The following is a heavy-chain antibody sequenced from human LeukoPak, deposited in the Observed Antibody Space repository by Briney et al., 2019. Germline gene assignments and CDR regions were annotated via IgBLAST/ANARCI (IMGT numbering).Heavy chain of an antibody. D-gene: IGHD6-13*01. CDR1: GFTFSSYS. V-gene: IGHV3-21*01. Sequence: GGSLRLSRAASGFTFSSYSMNWVRQAPGKGLEWVSSMSSSGSYISYADSVKGRFTISRDNAKNSLYLQMNSLRAEDTAVYYCARVGGSSWYGFSDYWGQGTLVTVSS. CDR3: ARVGGSSWYGFSDY. J-gene: IGHJ4*02. CDR2: MSSSGSYI.